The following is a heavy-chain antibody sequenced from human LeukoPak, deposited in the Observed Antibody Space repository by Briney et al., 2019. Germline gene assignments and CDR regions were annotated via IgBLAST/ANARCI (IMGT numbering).Heavy chain of an antibody. CDR3: ARETIGYCSSTSCYGIAYYYYYMDV. CDR1: GGSISSYY. J-gene: IGHJ6*03. D-gene: IGHD2-2*01. Sequence: SEALSLTCTVSGGSISSYYWSWIRQPAGKGLERIGRIYTSGSTNYNPSLKSRVTMSVDTSKNQFSLKLSSVTAADTAVYYCARETIGYCSSTSCYGIAYYYYYMDVWGKGTTVTVSS. CDR2: IYTSGST. V-gene: IGHV4-4*07.